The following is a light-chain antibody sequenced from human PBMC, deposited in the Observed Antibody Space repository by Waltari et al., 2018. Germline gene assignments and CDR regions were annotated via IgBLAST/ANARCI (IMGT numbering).Light chain of an antibody. J-gene: IGLJ3*02. Sequence: QSALTQPASVSGSPGQSITISCTGTSSDVGAYNFVSWYQQHPGKAPKLMIYDVSNRPSGVSKRFSGAKSGNTASLTISGLQAEDGADYYCSSYTSSSTLWVFGGGTKLTIL. CDR3: SSYTSSSTLWV. CDR1: SSDVGAYNF. CDR2: DVS. V-gene: IGLV2-14*01.